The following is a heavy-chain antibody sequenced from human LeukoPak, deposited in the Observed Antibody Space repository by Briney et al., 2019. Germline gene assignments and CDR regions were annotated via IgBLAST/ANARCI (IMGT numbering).Heavy chain of an antibody. CDR1: GFSLSTSGVG. Sequence: SGPTLVNPTQTLTLTCTFSGFSLSTSGVGVGWIRQPPGKALEWLAPIYWDDDKRYNSSLKSRLTITKDTSKNQVVLIMTNMDPTDTGTYYCAHSEGFDYWGQGTLVTVSS. V-gene: IGHV2-5*02. J-gene: IGHJ4*02. CDR3: AHSEGFDY. CDR2: IYWDDDK.